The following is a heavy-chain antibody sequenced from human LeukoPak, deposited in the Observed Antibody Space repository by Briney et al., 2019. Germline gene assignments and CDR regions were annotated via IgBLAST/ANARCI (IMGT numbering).Heavy chain of an antibody. CDR3: ASVGGCSSTSCYRAGWFVP. CDR2: IIPIFGTA. D-gene: IGHD2-2*02. Sequence: SVKVSCKASGGTFSSYAISWVRQAPGQGLEWMGGIIPIFGTANYAQKFQGRVTITADESTSTAYMELSSLRSEDTAVYYCASVGGCSSTSCYRAGWFVPWGQGTLVTVSS. V-gene: IGHV1-69*13. CDR1: GGTFSSYA. J-gene: IGHJ5*02.